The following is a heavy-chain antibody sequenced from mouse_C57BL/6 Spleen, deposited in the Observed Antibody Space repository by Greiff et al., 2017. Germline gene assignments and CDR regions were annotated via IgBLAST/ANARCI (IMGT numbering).Heavy chain of an antibody. V-gene: IGHV1-50*01. CDR1: GYTFTSYW. CDR2: IDPSDSYT. J-gene: IGHJ2*01. D-gene: IGHD2-1*01. CDR3: ARQYGNYADY. Sequence: QVQLQQPGAELVKPGASVKLSCKASGYTFTSYWMQWVKQRPGQGLEWIGEIDPSDSYTNYNQKFKGKATLTVDTSSSTAYMQLSSLTSEDSAVYYCARQYGNYADYWGRGTTLAVSA.